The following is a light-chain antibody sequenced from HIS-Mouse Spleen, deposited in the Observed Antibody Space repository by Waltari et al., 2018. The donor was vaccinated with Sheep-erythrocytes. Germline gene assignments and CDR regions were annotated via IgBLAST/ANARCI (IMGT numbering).Light chain of an antibody. J-gene: IGLJ2*01. CDR2: EDS. Sequence: SYELTQPPSVSVSPGQTARITCSGDALPKKYAYWYQQKSGQAPVLVISEDSKRPSGIPERVSGSSSGTIATLTISGAQVEDEADYYCYSTDSSGNHRVFGGGTKLTVL. CDR1: ALPKKY. CDR3: YSTDSSGNHRV. V-gene: IGLV3-10*01.